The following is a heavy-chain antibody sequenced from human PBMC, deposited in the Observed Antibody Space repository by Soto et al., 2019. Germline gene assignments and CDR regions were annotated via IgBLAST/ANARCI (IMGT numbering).Heavy chain of an antibody. CDR1: GGTFSSYT. Sequence: VQLVQSGAEVQKPGSSVKVSCKASGGTFSSYTINWVRQAPGQGLEWMGNIIPIFATINYAQKFQGRVTITADESTDTAYMDLSSLTSEDTAVYYCATGWEGGLDVWGQGTTVTVSS. J-gene: IGHJ6*02. V-gene: IGHV1-69*18. D-gene: IGHD1-1*01. CDR3: ATGWEGGLDV. CDR2: IIPIFATI.